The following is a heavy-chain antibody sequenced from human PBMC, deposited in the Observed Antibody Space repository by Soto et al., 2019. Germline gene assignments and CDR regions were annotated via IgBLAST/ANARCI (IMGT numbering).Heavy chain of an antibody. J-gene: IGHJ4*02. D-gene: IGHD2-21*02. CDR3: AGAPAYCGGDCYHEYYFDY. CDR1: GFTFSDYY. V-gene: IGHV3-11*05. Sequence: GGSLRLSCAASGFTFSDYYMSWIRQAPGKGLEWVSYISSSSSYTNYADSVKGRFTISRDNAKNSLYLQMNSLRAEDTAVYYCAGAPAYCGGDCYHEYYFDYWGQGTLVTVSS. CDR2: ISSSSSYT.